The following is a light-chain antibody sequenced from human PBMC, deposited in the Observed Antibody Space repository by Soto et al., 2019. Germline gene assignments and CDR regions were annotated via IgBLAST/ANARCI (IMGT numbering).Light chain of an antibody. J-gene: IGKJ4*01. CDR1: RSVNNF. V-gene: IGKV3-11*01. Sequence: EVVLTQSPVTLSLSPGERATLSCRASRSVNNFVAWYQQKPGQAPSLLIYDASNRATGIPDRFSGSGSGTDFPLPYTSQEPEDLAVYYCPQRAGGPPTFGGGTKGEIK. CDR3: PQRAGGPPT. CDR2: DAS.